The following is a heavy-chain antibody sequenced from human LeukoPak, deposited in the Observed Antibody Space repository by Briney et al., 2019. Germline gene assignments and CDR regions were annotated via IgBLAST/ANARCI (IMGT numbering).Heavy chain of an antibody. V-gene: IGHV4-39*01. Sequence: PSETLSLTCSVSGGSISSSSSYWGWIRQPPGKGLEWIGSIYYSGSSFDNPALKSRVTISVDTSKNQFSLKLSSVTAADTAVYYCARQHIVVVTAITWFDPWGQGTLVTVSS. CDR3: ARQHIVVVTAITWFDP. J-gene: IGHJ5*02. D-gene: IGHD2-21*02. CDR2: IYYSGSS. CDR1: GGSISSSSSY.